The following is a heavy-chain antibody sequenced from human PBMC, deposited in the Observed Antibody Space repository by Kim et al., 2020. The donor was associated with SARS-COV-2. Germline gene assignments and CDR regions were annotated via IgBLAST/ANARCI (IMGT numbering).Heavy chain of an antibody. D-gene: IGHD6-13*01. Sequence: GGSLRLSCAASGFTFSSYAMHWVRQAPGKGLEWVAVISYDGSNKYYADSVKGRFTISRDNSKNTLYLQMNSLRAEDTAVYYCAREWVSIAAAGKRRNWYFDLWGRGTLVTVSS. V-gene: IGHV3-30*04. CDR1: GFTFSSYA. J-gene: IGHJ2*01. CDR3: AREWVSIAAAGKRRNWYFDL. CDR2: ISYDGSNK.